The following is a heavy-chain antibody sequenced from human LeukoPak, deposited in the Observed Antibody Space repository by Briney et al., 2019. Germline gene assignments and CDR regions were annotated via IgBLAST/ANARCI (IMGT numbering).Heavy chain of an antibody. Sequence: GGSLRLSCAASGFTFSSYAMSWVSQAPGKGLEWVSFISPSGDRTSNTDSVEGRFTISRDNTRNTLYLQMNSLRDEDTGVYYCAIMHGYYDGSGFWVQWGQGTLVTVSS. J-gene: IGHJ4*02. D-gene: IGHD3-22*01. CDR3: AIMHGYYDGSGFWVQ. CDR2: ISPSGDRT. V-gene: IGHV3-23*01. CDR1: GFTFSSYA.